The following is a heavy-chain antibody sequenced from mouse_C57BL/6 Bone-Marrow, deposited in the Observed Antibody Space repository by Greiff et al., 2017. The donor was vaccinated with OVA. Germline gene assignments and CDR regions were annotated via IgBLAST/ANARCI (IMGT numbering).Heavy chain of an antibody. CDR2: INPDSSTI. V-gene: IGHV4-1*01. Sequence: EVQVVESGGGLVQPGGSLKLSCAASGIDFSRYWMSWVRRAPGKGLEWIGEINPDSSTINYAPSLQDKFIISRDNAKNTLYLQMSTVRSEDTALYYCARRIITTVVAEDWYFDVWGTGTTVTVSS. D-gene: IGHD1-1*01. CDR3: ARRIITTVVAEDWYFDV. CDR1: GIDFSRYW. J-gene: IGHJ1*03.